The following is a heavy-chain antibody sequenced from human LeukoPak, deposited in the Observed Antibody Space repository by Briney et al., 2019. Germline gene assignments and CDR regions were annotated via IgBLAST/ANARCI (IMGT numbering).Heavy chain of an antibody. J-gene: IGHJ5*02. CDR2: IHYTGST. CDR3: VRERLSASANGFDP. CDR1: VGSLTSSY. Sequence: PAETLSLTCTVSVGSLTSSYWSCIRQSPGKGLEWIGYIHYTGSTNYNPSLKSRVTMLIYPYKNQFSRNHSSLTAETTAVYYWVRERLSASANGFDPCGQGTLVTVSS. D-gene: IGHD3-16*01. V-gene: IGHV4-59*01.